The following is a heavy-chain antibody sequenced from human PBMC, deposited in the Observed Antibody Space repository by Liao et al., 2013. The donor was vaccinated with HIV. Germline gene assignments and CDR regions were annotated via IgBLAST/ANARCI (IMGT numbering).Heavy chain of an antibody. J-gene: IGHJ2*01. Sequence: QVQLQESGPGLVKPSQTLSLICRVSGGSISGYYWSWIRQPAGQKLEWIGRVFTTGSTNYSPSLKSRVTISLDMSKNQFSLNLTSTTVADTAVYFCARGRTTVTTGLWYFDLWGSGTLVTVSS. CDR1: GGSISGYY. V-gene: IGHV4-4*07. CDR2: VFTTGST. D-gene: IGHD4-17*01. CDR3: ARGRTTVTTGLWYFDL.